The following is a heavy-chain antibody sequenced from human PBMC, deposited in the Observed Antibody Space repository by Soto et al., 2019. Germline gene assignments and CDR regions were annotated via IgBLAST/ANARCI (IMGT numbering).Heavy chain of an antibody. CDR2: IIPIFGTA. V-gene: IGHV1-69*01. Sequence: QVQLVQSGAEVRKPGSSVKVSCKASGGTFSRHAISWVRQAPGQGLEWMGGIIPIFGTANHAQKFQGRVTIIADESTSTVYMELSSLRSEDTAMYYCARVSGSGWSYYYYGMDVWGQGTTVTVSS. CDR3: ARVSGSGWSYYYYGMDV. J-gene: IGHJ6*02. CDR1: GGTFSRHA. D-gene: IGHD6-19*01.